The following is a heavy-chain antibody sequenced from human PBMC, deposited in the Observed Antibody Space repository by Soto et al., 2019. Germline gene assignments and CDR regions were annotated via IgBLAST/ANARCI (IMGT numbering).Heavy chain of an antibody. CDR1: GFTFRSAW. D-gene: IGHD3-9*01. V-gene: IGHV3-15*01. J-gene: IGHJ4*02. CDR3: ARDSLVEPHFC. Sequence: PGGSLRLSCAASGFTFRSAWMSWVRQAPGRGLEWIGRIKSKFDGGGLDYAAPVKGRFTISRDDSRDTLYLEMNSLKTEDTAVYYCARDSLVEPHFCWGQGTLVTVSS. CDR2: IKSKFDGGGL.